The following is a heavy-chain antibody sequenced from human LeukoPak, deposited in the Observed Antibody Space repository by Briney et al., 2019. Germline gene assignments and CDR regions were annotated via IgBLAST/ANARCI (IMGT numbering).Heavy chain of an antibody. D-gene: IGHD4-17*01. J-gene: IGHJ6*04. Sequence: PSETLSLTCTVSGGSISSGSYYWSWIRQPAGKGLEWIGRIYTSGSTNYNPSLKSRVTISVDTSKNQFSLKLSSVTAAVTAVYYCARDDRYGDFHLVWGKGTTVTVSS. CDR2: IYTSGST. CDR3: ARDDRYGDFHLV. V-gene: IGHV4-61*02. CDR1: GGSISSGSYY.